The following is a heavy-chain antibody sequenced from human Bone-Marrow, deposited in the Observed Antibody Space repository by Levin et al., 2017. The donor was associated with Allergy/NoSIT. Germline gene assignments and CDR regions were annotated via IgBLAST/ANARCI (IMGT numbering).Heavy chain of an antibody. D-gene: IGHD3-10*01. J-gene: IGHJ4*02. CDR3: ASGAIGYGSASYIFDY. CDR1: GGSISGGGYS. CDR2: IDDSGTT. Sequence: SQTLSLPCVVSGGSISGGGYSWTWIRQSPGKGLEWIGYIDDSGTTEYNPSLNSRVSMSLDTSKNQFSLRLTSVTAADAAVYYCASGAIGYGSASYIFDYWGQGTRVTVSS. V-gene: IGHV4-30-2*06.